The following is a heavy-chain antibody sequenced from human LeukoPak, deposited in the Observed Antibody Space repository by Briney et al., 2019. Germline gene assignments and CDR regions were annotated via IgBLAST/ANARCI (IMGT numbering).Heavy chain of an antibody. CDR1: GYTFTSYY. V-gene: IGHV1-46*01. J-gene: IGHJ3*02. CDR2: INPSGGST. D-gene: IGHD3-22*01. CDR3: ARVKPNYYDSSAYGTFDI. Sequence: ASVKVSCMASGYTFTSYYMHWVRQAPGHGLEWMGIINPSGGSTSYAQKFQGRVTMTRDTSTSTVYMELSSLRSEDTAVYYCARVKPNYYDSSAYGTFDIWGQGTMVTVSS.